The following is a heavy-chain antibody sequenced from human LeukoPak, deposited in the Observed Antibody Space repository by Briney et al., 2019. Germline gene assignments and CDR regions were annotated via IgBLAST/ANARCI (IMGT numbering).Heavy chain of an antibody. CDR1: GFTFSSYA. CDR2: ISGSGGST. J-gene: IGHJ6*02. V-gene: IGHV3-23*01. Sequence: PGGSLRLSCAASGFTFSSYAMSWVRQAPGKGLEWVSAISGSGGSTYYADSVKGRFTISRDNSKNTLYLQMNSLRAEDTAVYYCAKVQRRCSSTSCVPRGYGMDVWGQGTTVTVSS. D-gene: IGHD2-2*01. CDR3: AKVQRRCSSTSCVPRGYGMDV.